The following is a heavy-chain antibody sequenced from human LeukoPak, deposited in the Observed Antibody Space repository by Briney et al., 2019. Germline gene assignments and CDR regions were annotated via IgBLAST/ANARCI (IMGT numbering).Heavy chain of an antibody. D-gene: IGHD6-19*01. V-gene: IGHV3-21*01. J-gene: IGHJ4*02. CDR2: ISSSSSYI. CDR1: GLTFSSYN. CDR3: ARAHSGWYDY. Sequence: PGGSLRLSCAASGLTFSSYNMNGVRQAPGKGLEWVSSISSSSSYIYYADSVKGRFTISRDNAKNSLYLQMNSLRAEDTAVYYCARAHSGWYDYWGQGTLVTVSS.